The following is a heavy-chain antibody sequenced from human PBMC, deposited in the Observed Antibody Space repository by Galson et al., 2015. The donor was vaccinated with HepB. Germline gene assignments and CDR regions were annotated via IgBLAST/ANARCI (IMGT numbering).Heavy chain of an antibody. Sequence: SLRLSCAASGFTFGSYAMSWVRQSPGKGLEWVSVISGDGAVTYYADSVRGRFIISRDNSKNMLYLQMNSLRVEDTAVYYCSKDGSTLKWLHDNCGQGALVTVSS. CDR1: GFTFGSYA. V-gene: IGHV3-23*01. D-gene: IGHD5-12*01. CDR2: ISGDGAVT. CDR3: SKDGSTLKWLHDN. J-gene: IGHJ4*02.